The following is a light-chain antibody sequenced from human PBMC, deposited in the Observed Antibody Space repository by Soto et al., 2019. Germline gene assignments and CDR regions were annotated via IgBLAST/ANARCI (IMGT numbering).Light chain of an antibody. Sequence: VLTQSPGTVSLSPGERATLSCRASQSVTSNYLAWYQQKPGQAPRLLIYAASCRATGIPDRFSGSGSGTDFTLSISTLEPEDFAVYYCHQYGSSITWTFGQGTKVEIK. CDR3: HQYGSSITWT. V-gene: IGKV3-20*01. J-gene: IGKJ1*01. CDR1: QSVTSNY. CDR2: AAS.